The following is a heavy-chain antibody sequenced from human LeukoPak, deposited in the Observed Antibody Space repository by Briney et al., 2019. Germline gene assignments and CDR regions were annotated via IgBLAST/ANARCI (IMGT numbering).Heavy chain of an antibody. D-gene: IGHD6-19*01. Sequence: GGSLRLSCAASGFSLSTYWMSWGRQAPGKGLEWVANINQDGSEEYYVDSVKGRFTISRDNSKNTLYLQMNSLRAEDTAVYYCAKEAVAVAGTDWFDPWGQGTLVTVSS. V-gene: IGHV3-7*01. CDR1: GFSLSTYW. CDR2: INQDGSEE. CDR3: AKEAVAVAGTDWFDP. J-gene: IGHJ5*02.